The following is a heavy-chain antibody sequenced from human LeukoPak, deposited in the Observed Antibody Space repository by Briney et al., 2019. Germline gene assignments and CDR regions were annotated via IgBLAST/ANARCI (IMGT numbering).Heavy chain of an antibody. J-gene: IGHJ4*02. CDR2: IKHDGSEK. CDR3: ARVSPNTVTTLQYFDY. V-gene: IGHV3-7*01. CDR1: GFTFSSYW. Sequence: PGGSLRLSCAASGFTFSSYWMSWVCHAQAKGLERVANIKHDGSEKYYVDSVQGRFTISRDNAKNSLYLQMHSLRADDTAAFYGARVSPNTVTTLQYFDYWGQGTLVTVSS. D-gene: IGHD4-17*01.